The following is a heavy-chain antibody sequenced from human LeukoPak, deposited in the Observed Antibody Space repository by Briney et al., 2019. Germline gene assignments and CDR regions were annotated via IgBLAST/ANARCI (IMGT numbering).Heavy chain of an antibody. CDR1: GGSFSGYY. CDR3: ARGSSWYLVYFDY. J-gene: IGHJ4*02. CDR2: INHSGST. Sequence: SEILSLTCAVYGGSFSGYYWSWIRQPPGKGLEWIGEINHSGSTNYNPSLKSRVTISVDTSKNQFSLKLSSVTAADTAVYYCARGSSWYLVYFDYWGQGTLVTVSS. V-gene: IGHV4-34*01. D-gene: IGHD6-13*01.